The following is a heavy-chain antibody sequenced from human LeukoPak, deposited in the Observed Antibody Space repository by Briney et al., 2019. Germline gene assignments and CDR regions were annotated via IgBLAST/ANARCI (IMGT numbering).Heavy chain of an antibody. J-gene: IGHJ3*02. Sequence: GASVKVSCKASGYTFTGYYMHWVRQAPGQGLEWMGWINPNSGGTNYAQKFQGRVTTTRDTSISTAYMELSRLRSDDTAVYYCARGAYYYDSSGYLLGRAFDIWGQGTMVTVSS. D-gene: IGHD3-22*01. CDR3: ARGAYYYDSSGYLLGRAFDI. CDR1: GYTFTGYY. CDR2: INPNSGGT. V-gene: IGHV1-2*02.